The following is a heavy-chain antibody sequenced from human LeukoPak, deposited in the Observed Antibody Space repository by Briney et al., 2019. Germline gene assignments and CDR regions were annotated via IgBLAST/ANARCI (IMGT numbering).Heavy chain of an antibody. CDR1: GFTFSSYS. CDR2: ISGGGDDT. Sequence: GGSLRLSCAASGFTFSSYSMGWVRQAPGKGLEWVSDISGGGDDTWYADSVRGRFTISRDNSKNTVYLQMNSLRAEDTAVYYCARDLNWETYWGQGTLVTVSS. D-gene: IGHD7-27*01. V-gene: IGHV3-23*01. J-gene: IGHJ4*02. CDR3: ARDLNWETY.